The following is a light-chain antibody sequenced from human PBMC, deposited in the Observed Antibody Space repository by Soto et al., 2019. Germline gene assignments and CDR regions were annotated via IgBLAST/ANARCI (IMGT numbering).Light chain of an antibody. V-gene: IGKV1-12*01. CDR1: QVISSW. CDR2: KAS. CDR3: HQASSFPLS. Sequence: DIQMTQSPSSVSASVGDTVTFSFRASQVISSWLAWYQQKPGRAPNLLIYKASTLQTGVPSRFSGSGSGTDFTLTITNLQPEDFATYYCHQASSFPLSFGGRTKV. J-gene: IGKJ4*01.